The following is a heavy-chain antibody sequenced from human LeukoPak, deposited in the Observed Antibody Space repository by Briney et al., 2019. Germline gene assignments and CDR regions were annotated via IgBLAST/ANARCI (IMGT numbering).Heavy chain of an antibody. Sequence: SGGSLRLSCAASGFTFSTYSMDWVRQAPGKGLEWVSSISSSSSYIHYADSVKGRFTISRDNAKNSLYLQMNSLRAEDAAVYYCAKDQGYSGYANDYWGQGTLVTVSS. D-gene: IGHD5-12*01. J-gene: IGHJ4*02. V-gene: IGHV3-21*04. CDR2: ISSSSSYI. CDR1: GFTFSTYS. CDR3: AKDQGYSGYANDY.